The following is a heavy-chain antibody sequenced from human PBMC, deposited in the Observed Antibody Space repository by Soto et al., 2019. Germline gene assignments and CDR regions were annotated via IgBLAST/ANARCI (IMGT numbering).Heavy chain of an antibody. D-gene: IGHD3-10*01. Sequence: ASVKVSCKASGYTFTSYYMHWVRQAPGQGLEWMGIINPSGGSTSYAQKFQGRVTMTRDTSTDTAYMELSSLRSEDTAVYYCATVSSGGSSFDYWGQGTLVTVSS. CDR2: INPSGGST. CDR1: GYTFTSYY. V-gene: IGHV1-46*01. J-gene: IGHJ4*02. CDR3: ATVSSGGSSFDY.